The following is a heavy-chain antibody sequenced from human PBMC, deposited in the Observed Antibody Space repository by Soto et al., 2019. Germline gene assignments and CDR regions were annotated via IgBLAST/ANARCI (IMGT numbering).Heavy chain of an antibody. J-gene: IGHJ4*02. CDR2: INHSGST. D-gene: IGHD4-17*01. CDR1: GGSFSGYY. CDR3: ARGYYGDYVDY. Sequence: SETLSLTCAVYGGSFSGYYWSWIRQPPGKGLEWIGEINHSGSTNYNPSLKSRVTISVDTSKNQFSLKLSSVTAADTAVYYCARGYYGDYVDYWGRGTLVTVSS. V-gene: IGHV4-34*01.